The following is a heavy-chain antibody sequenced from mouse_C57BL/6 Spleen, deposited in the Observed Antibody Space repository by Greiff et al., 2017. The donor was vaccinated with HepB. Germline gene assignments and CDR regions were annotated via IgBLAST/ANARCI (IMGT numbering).Heavy chain of an antibody. CDR1: GFTFSSYG. D-gene: IGHD1-1*01. J-gene: IGHJ1*03. CDR3: ARDYYGSSYGEWYFDV. V-gene: IGHV5-6*01. CDR2: ISSGGSYT. Sequence: EVKLMESGGDLVKPGGSLKLSCAASGFTFSSYGMSWVRQTPDKRLEWVATISSGGSYTYYPDSVKGRFTISRDNAKNTLYLQMSSLKSEDTAMYYCARDYYGSSYGEWYFDVWGTGTTVTVSS.